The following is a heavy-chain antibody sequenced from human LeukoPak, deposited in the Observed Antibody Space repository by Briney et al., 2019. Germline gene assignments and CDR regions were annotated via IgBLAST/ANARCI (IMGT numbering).Heavy chain of an antibody. D-gene: IGHD4-23*01. Sequence: PSETLSLTCTVSGGSISSSSYYWGWIRHPPGKGLEWIGSIYYSGSTYYNPSLKSRVTISVDTSKNQFSLKLSSVTAADTAVYYCARHDYGGNRFDYWGQGTLVTVSS. CDR1: GGSISSSSYY. CDR3: ARHDYGGNRFDY. CDR2: IYYSGST. J-gene: IGHJ4*02. V-gene: IGHV4-39*01.